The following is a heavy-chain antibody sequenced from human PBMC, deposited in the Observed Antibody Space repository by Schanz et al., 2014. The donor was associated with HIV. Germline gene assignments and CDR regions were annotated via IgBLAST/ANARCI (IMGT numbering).Heavy chain of an antibody. V-gene: IGHV3-23*04. CDR2: VSRSGANT. Sequence: VHLEESGGGLVQPGGSLRLSCTASGLPFSTYAMSWVRQAPGKGLEWLAGVSRSGANTYYADSVKGRFTISRDNSENTLFLQVNSLRAEDTAVYYCSTSGYYPPDLWGRGTLVTVSS. CDR1: GLPFSTYA. CDR3: STSGYYPPDL. J-gene: IGHJ2*01. D-gene: IGHD3-3*01.